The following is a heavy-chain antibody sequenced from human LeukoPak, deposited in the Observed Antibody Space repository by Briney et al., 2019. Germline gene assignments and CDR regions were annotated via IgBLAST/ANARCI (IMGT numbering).Heavy chain of an antibody. J-gene: IGHJ4*02. CDR1: GGSISSYY. V-gene: IGHV4-59*01. CDR2: IYYSGST. CDR3: ARDFRLRGYFDY. D-gene: IGHD4-17*01. Sequence: SETLSLTCTVSGGSISSYYWSWIRQPPVKGLEWIGYIYYSGSTNYNPSLKSRVTISVDTSKNQFSLKLSSVTAADTAVYYCARDFRLRGYFDYWGQGTLVTVSS.